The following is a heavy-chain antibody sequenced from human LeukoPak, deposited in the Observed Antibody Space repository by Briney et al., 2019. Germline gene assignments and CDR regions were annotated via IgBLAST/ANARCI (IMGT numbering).Heavy chain of an antibody. D-gene: IGHD4-17*01. V-gene: IGHV3-21*01. CDR2: ISSSSYI. J-gene: IGHJ4*02. Sequence: PGGSLRLSCAASGFTFSSYSMNWVRQAPGKGLEWVSSISSSSYIYYADSVKGRFTISRDNAKNSLYLQMNSLRAEDTAVYYCARKNDYGDYVPDYWGQGTLVTVSS. CDR1: GFTFSSYS. CDR3: ARKNDYGDYVPDY.